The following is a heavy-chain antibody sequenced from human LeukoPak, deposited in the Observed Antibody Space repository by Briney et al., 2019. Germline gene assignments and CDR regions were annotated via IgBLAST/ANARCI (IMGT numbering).Heavy chain of an antibody. Sequence: GGSLRLSCAASGFTFSSYAMSWVRQAPGKGLEWVSGISGSGDSTYYADSVKGRSTISRDNSKNTLYLQMNSLRAEDTAVYYCAKSTYYYDSSGYYYPSRFDYWGQGTLVTVSS. J-gene: IGHJ4*02. CDR3: AKSTYYYDSSGYYYPSRFDY. CDR1: GFTFSSYA. D-gene: IGHD3-22*01. CDR2: ISGSGDST. V-gene: IGHV3-23*01.